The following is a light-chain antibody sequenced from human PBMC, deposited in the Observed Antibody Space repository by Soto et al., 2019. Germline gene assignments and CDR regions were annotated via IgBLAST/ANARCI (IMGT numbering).Light chain of an antibody. CDR1: QSISFY. CDR2: GAS. J-gene: IGKJ1*01. CDR3: QEGYTSSRT. Sequence: DIQMTQSPSSLSASVGDRVTITCRASQSISFYLNWYQHRPGKAPQLLIYGASTLRSGVPSRFSGRGSGTEFTLTITSLQPEDCATYACQEGYTSSRTVGQGTTVEI. V-gene: IGKV1-39*01.